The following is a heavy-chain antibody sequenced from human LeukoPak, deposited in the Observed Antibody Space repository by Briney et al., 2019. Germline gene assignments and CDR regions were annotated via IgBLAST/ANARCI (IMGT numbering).Heavy chain of an antibody. CDR3: ASITIFGVATPIDY. CDR2: ISYDGSNK. CDR1: GFTFSSYA. V-gene: IGHV3-30-3*01. D-gene: IGHD3-3*01. J-gene: IGHJ4*02. Sequence: AGGSLRLSCAASGFTFSSYAMHWVRQAPGKGLEWVAVISYDGSNKYYADSVKGRFTISRDNSKNTLYLQMNSLRAEDTAVYYCASITIFGVATPIDYWGQGTLVTVSS.